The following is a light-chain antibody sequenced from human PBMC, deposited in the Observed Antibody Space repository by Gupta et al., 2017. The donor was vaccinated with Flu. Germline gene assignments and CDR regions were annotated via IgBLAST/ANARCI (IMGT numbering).Light chain of an antibody. Sequence: SALTQPASVSGSPAPSLTISCTGTSRDVGRSDSVYWYQQHPCKAPKLIIYDVTNRPSGASIRFSGSKSGNTASLTISGLDAEDERDYYSSSYTNTNTFSVFGNGTKVTVL. CDR3: SSYTNTNTFSV. V-gene: IGLV2-14*01. CDR2: DVT. J-gene: IGLJ1*01. CDR1: SRDVGRSDS.